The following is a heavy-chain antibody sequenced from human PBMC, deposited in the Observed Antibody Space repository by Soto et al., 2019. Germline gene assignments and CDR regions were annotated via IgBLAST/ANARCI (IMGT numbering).Heavy chain of an antibody. J-gene: IGHJ5*02. CDR3: AXGFHLQYSSSRKRWFDP. Sequence: PSETLSLTCAVYGGSFSCYYWSWIRQPPGKGLEWIGEINHSGSTNYNPSLKSRVTISVDTSKNQFSLKLSSVTAADTAVYYCAXGFHLQYSSSRKRWFDPWGQGTLVTVSS. CDR1: GGSFSCYY. D-gene: IGHD6-13*01. CDR2: INHSGST. V-gene: IGHV4-34*01.